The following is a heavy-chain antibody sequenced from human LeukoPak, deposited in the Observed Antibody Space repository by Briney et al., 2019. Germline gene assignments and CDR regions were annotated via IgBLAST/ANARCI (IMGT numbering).Heavy chain of an antibody. D-gene: IGHD2-2*01. V-gene: IGHV1-18*01. CDR2: ISAYNGNT. CDR3: ASGSSFGYFQH. Sequence: ASVKVSCRASGYTFTSYGISWVRQAPGQGLEWMGWISAYNGNTNYAQKLQGRVTMTTDTSTSTAYMELSSLRSEDTAVYYCASGSSFGYFQHWGQGTLVTVSS. CDR1: GYTFTSYG. J-gene: IGHJ1*01.